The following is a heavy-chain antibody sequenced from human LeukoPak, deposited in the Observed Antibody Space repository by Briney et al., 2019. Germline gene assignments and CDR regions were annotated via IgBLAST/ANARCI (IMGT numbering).Heavy chain of an antibody. V-gene: IGHV3-23*01. Sequence: GGSLRLSCAASGFTFSSYAMSWVRQAPGKGLEWVSAISGSGGSTYYADSVKGRFTISRDNAKNSLYLQMNSLRAEDTAVYYCARVRAAMVSDYWGQGTLVTVSS. CDR2: ISGSGGST. CDR3: ARVRAAMVSDY. D-gene: IGHD5-18*01. CDR1: GFTFSSYA. J-gene: IGHJ4*02.